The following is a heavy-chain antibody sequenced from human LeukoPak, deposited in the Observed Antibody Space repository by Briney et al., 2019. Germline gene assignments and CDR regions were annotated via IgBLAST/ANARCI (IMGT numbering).Heavy chain of an antibody. Sequence: GGSLRLSCAAPGFTFNNYGMSWVRQAPGRGLEWVSGIGGSGFSSYYADSVKGRFTISRDNSKNTLHLQMNSLRAEDTAVYYCAKDHLLSVDTAMVDEVGYYYYYMDVWGKGTTVTVSS. D-gene: IGHD5-18*01. V-gene: IGHV3-23*01. CDR3: AKDHLLSVDTAMVDEVGYYYYYMDV. J-gene: IGHJ6*03. CDR2: IGGSGFSS. CDR1: GFTFNNYG.